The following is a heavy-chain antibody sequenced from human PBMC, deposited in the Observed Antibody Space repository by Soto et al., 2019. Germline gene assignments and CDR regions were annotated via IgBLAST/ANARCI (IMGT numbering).Heavy chain of an antibody. D-gene: IGHD3-22*01. CDR3: AREGANYYDSSGYSDY. CDR1: GGTFSSYA. CDR2: IIPIFGTA. V-gene: IGHV1-69*06. Sequence: ASVKVSCKASGGTFSSYAISWVRQAPGQGLEWMGGIIPIFGTANYAQKFQGRVTITADKSTSTAYMELSSLRSEDTAVYYCAREGANYYDSSGYSDYWGQGTLVTVSS. J-gene: IGHJ4*02.